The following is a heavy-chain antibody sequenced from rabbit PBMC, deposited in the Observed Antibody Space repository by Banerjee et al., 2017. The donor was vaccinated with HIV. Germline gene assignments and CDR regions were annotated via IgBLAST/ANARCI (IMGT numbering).Heavy chain of an antibody. V-gene: IGHV1S47*01. Sequence: QEHLVESGGGLVQPGGSLTLSCKASRFDFNSGGVSWVRQAPGKGLEWIGYIDPVFGSTYYATWVNGRFTISRDNAQNTVFLQMTSLTAADTATYFCARDRADIGGDYGPYYFDLWGQGTLVTVS. CDR2: IDPVFGST. CDR1: RFDFNSGG. J-gene: IGHJ4*01. D-gene: IGHD2-1*01. CDR3: ARDRADIGGDYGPYYFDL.